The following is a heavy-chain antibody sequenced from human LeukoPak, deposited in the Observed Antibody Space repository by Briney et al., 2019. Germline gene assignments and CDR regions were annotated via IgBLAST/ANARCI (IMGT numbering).Heavy chain of an antibody. J-gene: IGHJ4*02. Sequence: SETLSLTCTVSGGSISSSSYYWGWIRQPPGKGLEWIASIFYSGNTFYNPSLRSRVTASVDTSKNHFSLKLSSVTAADAAVYYCVRSIRIPGIAAAGDFDYWGRGTLATVSS. CDR2: IFYSGNT. D-gene: IGHD6-13*01. CDR1: GGSISSSSYY. V-gene: IGHV4-39*02. CDR3: VRSIRIPGIAAAGDFDY.